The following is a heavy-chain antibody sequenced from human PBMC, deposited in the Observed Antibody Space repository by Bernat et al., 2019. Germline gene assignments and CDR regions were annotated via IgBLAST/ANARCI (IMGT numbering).Heavy chain of an antibody. CDR1: GFTFRNYD. D-gene: IGHD3-10*01. V-gene: IGHV3-13*04. CDR2: IGTAGDT. Sequence: EVQLVESGGGLVQPGGSLRLSCAASGFTFRNYDMHWVRQATGKGLEWVSAIGTAGDTFEPDSVKGRFTISRENAKNAWYLQMNSLRAGDTAVYYCARGPHSPLGVRYYYYMDVWGKGTTVTVSS. J-gene: IGHJ6*03. CDR3: ARGPHSPLGVRYYYYMDV.